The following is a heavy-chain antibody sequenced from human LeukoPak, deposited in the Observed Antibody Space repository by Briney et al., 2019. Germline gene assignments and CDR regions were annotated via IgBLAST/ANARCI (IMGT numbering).Heavy chain of an antibody. D-gene: IGHD4-17*01. CDR3: GSDPNGDYVGALGY. CDR2: ISDSGGST. J-gene: IGHJ4*01. CDR1: GITLSNYG. Sequence: GGSLRLSCAVSGITLSNYGMSWVRQAPGKGLEWVAGISDSGGSTKYADSVKGRFTISRDNPKNTLFLQMNSLRAEDTAIYYCGSDPNGDYVGALGYWGRGTLVTVSS. V-gene: IGHV3-23*01.